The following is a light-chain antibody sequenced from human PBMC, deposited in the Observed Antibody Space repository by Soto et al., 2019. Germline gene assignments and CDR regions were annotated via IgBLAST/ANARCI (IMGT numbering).Light chain of an antibody. CDR1: QSVSSN. CDR2: GAS. J-gene: IGKJ1*01. V-gene: IGKV3-15*01. Sequence: EIVMTQSPATLSVSPGERATLSCRASQSVSSNLAWYQQKPGQAPRLLIYGASTRATGIPARFSGSGSGTEFTLTISSLQSEDFAVYYCQQYNNWPGTCGRGTKVEIK. CDR3: QQYNNWPGT.